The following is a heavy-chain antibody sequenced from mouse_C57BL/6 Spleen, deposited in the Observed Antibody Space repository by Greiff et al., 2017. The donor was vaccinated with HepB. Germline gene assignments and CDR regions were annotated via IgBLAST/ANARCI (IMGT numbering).Heavy chain of an antibody. CDR1: GYTFTSYW. CDR2: IYPGSGST. J-gene: IGHJ4*01. D-gene: IGHD1-1*01. Sequence: QVQLQQPGAELVKPGASVKMSCKASGYTFTSYWITWVKQRPGQGLEWIGDIYPGSGSTNYNEKFKSKATLTVDTSSSTAYMQLSSLTSEDSAVYYCARRYYGSSYEDYAMDYWGQGTSVTVSS. V-gene: IGHV1-55*01. CDR3: ARRYYGSSYEDYAMDY.